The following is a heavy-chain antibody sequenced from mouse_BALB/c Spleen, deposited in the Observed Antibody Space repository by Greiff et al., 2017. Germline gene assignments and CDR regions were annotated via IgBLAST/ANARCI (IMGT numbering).Heavy chain of an antibody. J-gene: IGHJ3*01. V-gene: IGHV1-54*01. Sequence: VQLQQSGAELVRPGTSVKVSCKASGYAFTNYLIEWVKQRPGQGLEWIGVINPGSGGTNYNEKFKGKATLTADKSSSTAYMQLSSLTSEDSAVYFCAREDYDYGGFAYWGQGTLVTVSA. CDR2: INPGSGGT. D-gene: IGHD2-4*01. CDR1: GYAFTNYL. CDR3: AREDYDYGGFAY.